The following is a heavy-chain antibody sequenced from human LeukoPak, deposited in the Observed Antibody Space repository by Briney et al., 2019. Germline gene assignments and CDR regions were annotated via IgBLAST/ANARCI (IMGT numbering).Heavy chain of an antibody. CDR2: ISASGGST. D-gene: IGHD2-2*01. CDR3: AKHVGYCSSSTCHFDY. Sequence: GSLGLSCAASGFTFSDYAMTWVRQSPGKGLEWASAISASGGSTYYADSVKGRFTISRDNSKNTLYLQMNTLRAEDTAVYYCAKHVGYCSSSTCHFDYWGQGTLVSVSS. V-gene: IGHV3-23*01. J-gene: IGHJ4*02. CDR1: GFTFSDYA.